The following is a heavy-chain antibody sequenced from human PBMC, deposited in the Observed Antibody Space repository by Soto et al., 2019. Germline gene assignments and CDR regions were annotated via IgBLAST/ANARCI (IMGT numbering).Heavy chain of an antibody. CDR3: VKDGPNWGRDLFS. CDR2: IWHDGSIK. CDR1: GFSFNTYG. Sequence: QVQLVESGGGVVQPGTSLRLSCAASGFSFNTYGMHWARQAPGKGLEWVAVIWHDGSIKHYAESVKGRFTIYRDNSENTLYLQINSLRAEDTAGYYCVKDGPNWGRDLFSWGQGTLVTVYS. D-gene: IGHD7-27*01. J-gene: IGHJ5*02. V-gene: IGHV3-33*06.